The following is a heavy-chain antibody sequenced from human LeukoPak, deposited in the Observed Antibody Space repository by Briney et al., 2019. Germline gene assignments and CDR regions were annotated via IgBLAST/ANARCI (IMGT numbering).Heavy chain of an antibody. D-gene: IGHD6-13*01. V-gene: IGHV3-23*01. CDR3: AKGRSGVATAGLNY. J-gene: IGHJ4*02. CDR1: GFTFDDYA. CDR2: ISGNSDST. Sequence: GGSLRLSCAASGFTFDDYAMHWVRQAPGKGLEWVSTISGNSDSTYYADSVKGRFTISRDIDTNTLFLQMNSLRAEDTAVYYCAKGRSGVATAGLNYWGQGTLVTVSS.